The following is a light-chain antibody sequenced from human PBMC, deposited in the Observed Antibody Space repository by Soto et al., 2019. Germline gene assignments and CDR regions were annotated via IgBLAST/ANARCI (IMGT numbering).Light chain of an antibody. Sequence: QSVLTQPPSASGTPGQRVTISCSGSSSNIGNNYVYWYHQLPGTAPKLVIYRNNQRPSGVPDRISGSKSGTSASLAISGLRSEDEADYYCSSYTSSSTVVFGGGTQLTVL. CDR1: SSNIGNNY. CDR2: RNN. CDR3: SSYTSSSTVV. V-gene: IGLV1-47*01. J-gene: IGLJ2*01.